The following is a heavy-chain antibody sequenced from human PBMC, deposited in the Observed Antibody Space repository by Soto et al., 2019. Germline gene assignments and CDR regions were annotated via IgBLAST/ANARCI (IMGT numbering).Heavy chain of an antibody. D-gene: IGHD6-19*01. J-gene: IGHJ2*01. CDR1: GYTFTSYD. CDR2: MNPNSGNT. V-gene: IGHV1-8*01. Sequence: QVQLVQSGAEVKKPGASVKVSCKASGYTFTSYDINWMRQGTGQGLEWMGWMNPNSGNTGYAQKFQGRVTMTRNTSISTAYMELSSLRSEDTAVYYCARGPLAVAGYWYFDLWGRGTLVTVSS. CDR3: ARGPLAVAGYWYFDL.